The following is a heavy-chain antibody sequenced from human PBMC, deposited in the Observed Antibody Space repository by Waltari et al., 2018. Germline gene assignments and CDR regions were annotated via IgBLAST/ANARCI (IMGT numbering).Heavy chain of an antibody. V-gene: IGHV4-39*01. J-gene: IGHJ4*02. CDR3: ARQGGFGELFDFDY. Sequence: QLQLQESGPGLVKPSETLSLTCTVSGGSISSSSYYWGWIRQPPGKGLEWIGSIYYSGSTYYNPSLKSRVTIAVDTSKNQFPRKLSSVTAADTAVYYCARQGGFGELFDFDYWGQGTLVTVSS. CDR1: GGSISSSSYY. CDR2: IYYSGST. D-gene: IGHD3-10*01.